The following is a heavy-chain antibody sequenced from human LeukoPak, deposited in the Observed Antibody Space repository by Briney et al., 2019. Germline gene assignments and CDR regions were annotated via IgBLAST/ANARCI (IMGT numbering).Heavy chain of an antibody. Sequence: ASVKVSCKASGYTFTSYDINWVRQATGQGLEWMGWMNPNSGNTGYAQKFQGRVTMTRNTSISTAYMELSSLRSEDTAVYYCARGYSSGWYIYYYYYYYMDVWGRGTTVTVSS. CDR3: ARGYSSGWYIYYYYYYYMDV. D-gene: IGHD6-19*01. CDR2: MNPNSGNT. CDR1: GYTFTSYD. J-gene: IGHJ6*03. V-gene: IGHV1-8*01.